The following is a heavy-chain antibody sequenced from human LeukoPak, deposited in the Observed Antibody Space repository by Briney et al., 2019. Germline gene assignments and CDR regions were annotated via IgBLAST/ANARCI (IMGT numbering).Heavy chain of an antibody. CDR3: ARGVMIAVAGLGY. D-gene: IGHD6-19*01. J-gene: IGHJ4*02. Sequence: GGSLRLSCAASGFTFSSYAMHWVRQAPGKGLEWVAVISYDGSNKYYADSVKGRFTISRDNSKNTLYLQMNSLRAEDTAVYYCARGVMIAVAGLGYWGQGTLVTVSS. CDR2: ISYDGSNK. CDR1: GFTFSSYA. V-gene: IGHV3-30-3*01.